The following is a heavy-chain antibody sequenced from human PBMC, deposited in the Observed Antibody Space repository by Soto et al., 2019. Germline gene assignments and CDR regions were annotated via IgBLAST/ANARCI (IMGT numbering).Heavy chain of an antibody. CDR3: ARGRGDGYNQHWYFDL. D-gene: IGHD3-10*01. J-gene: IGHJ2*01. Sequence: QVQLQESGPGLVKPSGTLSLTCAVSGGSISSSNWWSWVRQPPGKGLEWIGEIYHSGSTNYNPSLKSRVSISVGTSNNQFSLKLSSVTAADTAVYYCARGRGDGYNQHWYFDLWGRGTLVTVSS. V-gene: IGHV4-4*02. CDR1: GGSISSSNW. CDR2: IYHSGST.